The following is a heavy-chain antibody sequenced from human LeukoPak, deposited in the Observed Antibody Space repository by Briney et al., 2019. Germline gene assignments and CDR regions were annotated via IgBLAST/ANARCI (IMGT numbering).Heavy chain of an antibody. D-gene: IGHD2-2*03. J-gene: IGHJ3*02. V-gene: IGHV3-30*18. Sequence: PGRSLRLSCAASGFTLSVYGMHWVRQAPGKGLEWVAVISYDGSNKYYADSVKGRFTISRDNSNNTLYLQMDSLGTEDTAVYYCAKGDWIFSKAFDIWGQGTMVTVSS. CDR2: ISYDGSNK. CDR1: GFTLSVYG. CDR3: AKGDWIFSKAFDI.